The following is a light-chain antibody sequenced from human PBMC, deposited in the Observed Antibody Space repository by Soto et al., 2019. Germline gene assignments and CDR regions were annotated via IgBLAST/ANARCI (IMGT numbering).Light chain of an antibody. CDR1: SSDFGSYNV. CDR2: EVT. CDR3: CSYASNSLYG. Sequence: QSVLTQPASVSGSPGQSITISCTGTSSDFGSYNVVSWYQQHPGKAPKLMIYEVTKRPSGVSNRFSASKSGNTASLTISGLQAEDEADYYCCSYASNSLYGFGTGTKVTVL. V-gene: IGLV2-23*02. J-gene: IGLJ1*01.